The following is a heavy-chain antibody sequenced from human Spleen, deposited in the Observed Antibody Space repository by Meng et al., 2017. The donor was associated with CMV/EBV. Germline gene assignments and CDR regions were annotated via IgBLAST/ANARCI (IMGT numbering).Heavy chain of an antibody. CDR2: ISGSGGRT. J-gene: IGHJ4*02. D-gene: IGHD1-26*01. CDR1: GFTFSNYA. V-gene: IGHV3-23*01. CDR3: AKGGWGSGSYPFWDY. Sequence: GESLKISCAASGFTFSNYAMTWVRQAPGKGLEWVSSISGSGGRTYYADSVKGRFTISRDNSKNTLYLQMNNLRAEDTALYYCAKGGWGSGSYPFWDYWGQGTLVTVSS.